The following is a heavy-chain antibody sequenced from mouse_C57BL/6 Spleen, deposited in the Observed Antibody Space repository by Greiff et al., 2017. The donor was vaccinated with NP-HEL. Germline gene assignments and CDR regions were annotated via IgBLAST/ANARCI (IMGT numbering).Heavy chain of an antibody. Sequence: VQLQQSGPELVKPGASVKLSCKASGYTFTSYDINWVKQRPGQGLEWIGWIYPRDGSTKYNEKFKGKATLTVDTSSSTAYMELHSLTSEDSAVYFCAIPIYYGSSSPYWYFDVWGTGTTVTVSS. J-gene: IGHJ1*03. V-gene: IGHV1-85*01. CDR3: AIPIYYGSSSPYWYFDV. CDR1: GYTFTSYD. D-gene: IGHD1-1*01. CDR2: IYPRDGST.